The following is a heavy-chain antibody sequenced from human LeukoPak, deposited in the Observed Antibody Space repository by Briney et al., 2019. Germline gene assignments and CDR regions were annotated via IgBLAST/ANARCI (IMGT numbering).Heavy chain of an antibody. D-gene: IGHD2-15*01. V-gene: IGHV3-53*01. CDR1: GLTVSSNY. CDR2: IYSGGSQ. CDR3: ARDRRYCSGDSCYSGVDY. J-gene: IGHJ4*02. Sequence: PGGSLRLSCAASGLTVSSNYMTWVRQAPGKGLEWVSVIYSGGSQYYADSVKGRFSISRDNSKNTVYLQMNGLRAEDTAVYYCARDRRYCSGDSCYSGVDYWGQGTLVTVFS.